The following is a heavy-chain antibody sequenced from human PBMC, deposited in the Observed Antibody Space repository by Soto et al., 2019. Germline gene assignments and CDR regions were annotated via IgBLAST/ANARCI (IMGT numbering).Heavy chain of an antibody. J-gene: IGHJ4*02. D-gene: IGHD2-21*02. CDR2: IVVGSGNT. Sequence: GASVKVSCKASGFTFTSSAVQWVRQARGQRLEWIGWIVVGSGNTNYAQKFQGRVTITRDTSASTAYMELSSLRSEDTAVYYCARSIVVVTALDYWGQGTLVTVSS. V-gene: IGHV1-58*01. CDR3: ARSIVVVTALDY. CDR1: GFTFTSSA.